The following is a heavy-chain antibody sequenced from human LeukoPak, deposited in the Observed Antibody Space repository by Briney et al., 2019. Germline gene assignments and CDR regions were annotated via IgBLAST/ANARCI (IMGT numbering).Heavy chain of an antibody. V-gene: IGHV3-30*04. J-gene: IGHJ4*02. CDR1: GFTFSSYA. Sequence: GGSLRLSCAASGFTFSSYAMHWVRQAPGKGLEWVAVISYDGSNKYYADSVKGRFTISRDNSKNTLYLQMNSLRAEDTAVYYCARVPYYDSSGYPFDYWGQGTLVTVS. CDR2: ISYDGSNK. D-gene: IGHD3-22*01. CDR3: ARVPYYDSSGYPFDY.